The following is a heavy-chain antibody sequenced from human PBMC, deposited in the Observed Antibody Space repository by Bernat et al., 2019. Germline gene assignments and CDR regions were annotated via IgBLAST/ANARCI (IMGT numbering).Heavy chain of an antibody. CDR2: ISSDKSAE. V-gene: IGHV3-7*03. J-gene: IGHJ4*02. D-gene: IGHD6-19*01. CDR1: GFTFSEYW. Sequence: EVQLVESGGNLVQAGGSLRLSCAVSGFTFSEYWMTWVRQAPGKGLEWVATISSDKSAEHYADSVKGRFIISRDNGGNSLYLHMNSLRAEDTAVYYCTKNSGWYRLDHGGRGALVTVSS. CDR3: TKNSGWYRLDH.